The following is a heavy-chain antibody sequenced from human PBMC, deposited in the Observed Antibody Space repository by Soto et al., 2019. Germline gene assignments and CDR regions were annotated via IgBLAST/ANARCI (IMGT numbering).Heavy chain of an antibody. Sequence: QVQLQQWGAGLLKPSETLSLTCAVYGESFDSYYYWTWLRQPPGKGLERIGEVYHNRGTNYNPSRKSRVTISEDWSKNQFSLRLTSVTAADTAVYSCARGSWSRRFESWGQGSLVTVSS. CDR1: GESFDSYYY. CDR3: ARGSWSRRFES. CDR2: VYHNRGT. V-gene: IGHV4-34*01. J-gene: IGHJ5*01.